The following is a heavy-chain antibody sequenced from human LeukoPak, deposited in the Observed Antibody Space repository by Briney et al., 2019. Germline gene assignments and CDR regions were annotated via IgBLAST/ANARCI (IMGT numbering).Heavy chain of an antibody. V-gene: IGHV3-21*01. CDR1: GFTFTSYG. CDR2: ISSSSSYI. CDR3: AREAPTSCHDY. D-gene: IGHD2-2*01. Sequence: GGSLRLSCAASGFTFTSYGMSWVRQAPGKGLEWVSSISSSSSYIYYADSVKGRFTISRDNAKNPLYLQVNSLRAEDTAVYYCAREAPTSCHDYWGQGTLVTVSS. J-gene: IGHJ4*02.